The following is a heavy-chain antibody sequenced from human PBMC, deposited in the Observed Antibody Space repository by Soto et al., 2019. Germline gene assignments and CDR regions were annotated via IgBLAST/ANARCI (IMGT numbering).Heavy chain of an antibody. CDR3: ARLPYYYDSSGYYPDAFDI. CDR2: IYYSGST. Sequence: QVQLQESGPGLVKPSQTLSLTCTVSGGSISSGGYYWSWIRQHPGKGLEWIGYIYYSGSTYYNPSLKRRVTISVDTSKNQFSLKLSSVTAADTAVYYCARLPYYYDSSGYYPDAFDIWGQGTMVTVSS. CDR1: GGSISSGGYY. D-gene: IGHD3-22*01. J-gene: IGHJ3*02. V-gene: IGHV4-31*03.